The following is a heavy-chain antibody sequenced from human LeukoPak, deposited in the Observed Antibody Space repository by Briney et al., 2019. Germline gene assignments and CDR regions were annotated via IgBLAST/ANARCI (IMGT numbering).Heavy chain of an antibody. Sequence: GGSLRLSCAASGFTFNSYWMSWVRQAPGKGLEWVANIKQDGREKYYVDSVKRRFTISRDNAKNSLYLQMNSLRAEDTAVYYCARGLNYYGSGRQQLLLDYWGQGTLVTVSS. D-gene: IGHD3-10*01. CDR1: GFTFNSYW. CDR2: IKQDGREK. V-gene: IGHV3-7*01. CDR3: ARGLNYYGSGRQQLLLDY. J-gene: IGHJ4*02.